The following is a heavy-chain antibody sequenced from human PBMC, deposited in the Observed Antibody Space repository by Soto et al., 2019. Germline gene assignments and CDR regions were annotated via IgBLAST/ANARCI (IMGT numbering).Heavy chain of an antibody. Sequence: SQTLSLTCAISGDSVSSNSASWNWIRQSPSRGLEWLGRTYYRSKWYNDYAVSVKSRITINPDISKNQFSLQLNSVTPEDTAVYYCARAPTLPARPTITDYSGKRTLVTVSS. V-gene: IGHV6-1*01. J-gene: IGHJ4*02. CDR2: TYYRSKWYN. CDR1: GDSVSSNSAS. CDR3: ARAPTLPARPTITDY. D-gene: IGHD6-6*01.